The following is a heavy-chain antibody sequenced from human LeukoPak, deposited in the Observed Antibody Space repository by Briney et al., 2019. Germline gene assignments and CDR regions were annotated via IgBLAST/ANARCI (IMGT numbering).Heavy chain of an antibody. CDR3: ARHELRGSGWPLGY. V-gene: IGHV5-51*01. CDR2: IYPGDSDT. J-gene: IGHJ4*01. CDR1: GYSYTSYW. Sequence: GESLKISCRGSGYSYTSYWVAWVRQMPGKGLEWMGMIYPGDSDTRYSPSFQGQVTISADKSISTAYLQWSSLKASDTAMYYCARHELRGSGWPLGYWGXGTLVTVSS. D-gene: IGHD6-19*01.